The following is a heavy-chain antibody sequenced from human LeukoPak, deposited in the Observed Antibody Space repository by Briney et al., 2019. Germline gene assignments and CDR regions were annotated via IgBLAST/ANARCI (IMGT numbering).Heavy chain of an antibody. CDR3: AKMAVGYVYPDY. D-gene: IGHD1-26*01. J-gene: IGHJ4*02. CDR2: ISSSSSYI. Sequence: AGGSLRLSCAASGFTFSSYSMNWVRQAPGKGLEWVSSISSSSSYIYYADSVKGRFTISRDNSKNTLYLQMNSLRAEDTAVYYCAKMAVGYVYPDYWGQGTLVTVSS. CDR1: GFTFSSYS. V-gene: IGHV3-21*04.